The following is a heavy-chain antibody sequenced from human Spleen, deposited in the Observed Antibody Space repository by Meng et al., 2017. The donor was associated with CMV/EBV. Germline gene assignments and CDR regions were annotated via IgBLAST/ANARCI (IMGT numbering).Heavy chain of an antibody. CDR1: GFTFSTYA. CDR3: AKGDVAGGY. Sequence: GESLKISCAASGFTFSTYAMSWVRQAPGKGLEWVSAISGSGGSTNYADSVKGRFTISRDNSKNTLYLQMNSLRAEDTAVYYCAKGDVAGGYWGQGTTVTVSS. J-gene: IGHJ6*02. V-gene: IGHV3-23*01. CDR2: ISGSGGST. D-gene: IGHD2-15*01.